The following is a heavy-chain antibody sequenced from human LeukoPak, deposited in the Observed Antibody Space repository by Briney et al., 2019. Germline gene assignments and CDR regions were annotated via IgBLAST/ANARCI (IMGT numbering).Heavy chain of an antibody. V-gene: IGHV4-39*07. CDR3: ARDLNVGVVPAATPYDY. J-gene: IGHJ4*02. D-gene: IGHD2-2*01. CDR1: GGSISSSSYY. Sequence: SETLSLTCTVSGGSISSSSYYWGWIRQPPGKGLEWIGSIYYSGSTYYNPSLKSRVTISVDTSKNQFSLKLSSVTAADTAVYYCARDLNVGVVPAATPYDYWGQGTLVTVSS. CDR2: IYYSGST.